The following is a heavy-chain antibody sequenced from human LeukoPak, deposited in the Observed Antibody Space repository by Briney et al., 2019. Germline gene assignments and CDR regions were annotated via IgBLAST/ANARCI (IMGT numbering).Heavy chain of an antibody. CDR1: GYSSTSNW. J-gene: IGHJ4*02. CDR3: ATLVGYGSFFDY. V-gene: IGHV5-51*01. Sequence: GASLKFSCKGSGYSSTSNWSGWVGQVPGKGLKDMGIIYPGDSDTRYSPSFQGQVTISADKSISTAYLQWSSLKASYTAMYYCATLVGYGSFFDYWGQGTLVTVSS. D-gene: IGHD3-10*01. CDR2: IYPGDSDT.